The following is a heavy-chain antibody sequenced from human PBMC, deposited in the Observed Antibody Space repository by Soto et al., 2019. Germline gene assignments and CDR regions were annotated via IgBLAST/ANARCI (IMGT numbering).Heavy chain of an antibody. CDR1: GFIFENFG. CDR2: ISGSGFKK. D-gene: IGHD2-2*01. J-gene: IGHJ5*02. V-gene: IGHV3-23*01. Sequence: EVVLLESGGGLEQPGGSLRLSCAASGFIFENFGMSWVRQAPGKGLEWISSISGSGFKKYYADSVKGRFTISRDNSKSTVCLVLNNLSAGDTAVYHCAKNQGVVLVRLATVDGFDHWGQGSVVTVSS. CDR3: AKNQGVVLVRLATVDGFDH.